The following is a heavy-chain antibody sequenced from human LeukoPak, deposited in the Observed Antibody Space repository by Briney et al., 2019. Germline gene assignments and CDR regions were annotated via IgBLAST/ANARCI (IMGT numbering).Heavy chain of an antibody. CDR3: AKARIATSGRDAFDV. D-gene: IGHD2/OR15-2a*01. J-gene: IGHJ3*01. V-gene: IGHV3-23*01. CDR2: ISDGGGKT. Sequence: GGSLRLSCATSGFTFNFFAMSWVRQAPGKGPEWVAVISDGGGKTDYADSVKGRFTISRDKSQNTVYLHMSSLHAEDTAIYYCAKARIATSGRDAFDVWGHGTTVIVSS. CDR1: GFTFNFFA.